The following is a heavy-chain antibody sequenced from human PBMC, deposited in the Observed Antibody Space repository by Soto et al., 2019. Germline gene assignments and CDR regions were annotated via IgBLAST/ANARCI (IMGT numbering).Heavy chain of an antibody. D-gene: IGHD6-13*01. CDR3: ARGTPRFLAAAYYFDY. CDR2: IYYSGST. Sequence: SETLSLTCTVSGGSISSSSYYWGWIRQPPGKGLEWIGSIYYSGSTYYNPSLKSRVTISVDTSKNQFSLKLSSVTAADTAVYYCARGTPRFLAAAYYFDYWGQGTLVTVSS. V-gene: IGHV4-39*07. CDR1: GGSISSSSYY. J-gene: IGHJ4*02.